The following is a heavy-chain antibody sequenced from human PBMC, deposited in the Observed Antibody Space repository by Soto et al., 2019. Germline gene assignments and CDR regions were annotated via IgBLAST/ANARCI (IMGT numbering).Heavy chain of an antibody. V-gene: IGHV1-8*01. J-gene: IGHJ5*02. CDR3: ASTTGFGESPARDNWFDP. CDR1: GYTFTSYD. D-gene: IGHD3-10*01. Sequence: ASVKVSCKASGYTFTSYDINWVRQATGQGLEWMGWMNPNSGNTGYAQKLQGRVTMTTNTSTSTAYMELRSLRSEDTAVYYCASTTGFGESPARDNWFDPWGQGTLVTVSS. CDR2: MNPNSGNT.